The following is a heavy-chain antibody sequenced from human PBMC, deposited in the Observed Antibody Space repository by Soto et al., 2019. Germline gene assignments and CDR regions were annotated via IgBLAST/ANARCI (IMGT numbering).Heavy chain of an antibody. CDR3: ARDRGQVAVGAVKPFDYYYYYGMDV. CDR2: ISYDGSNK. Sequence: PGWSLRLSCAASGFTFSRYAMHGVRQAPGKGLEWVAVISYDGSNKYYADSVKGRFTISRDNSKNTLYLQMNSLRAEDTAVYYCARDRGQVAVGAVKPFDYYYYYGMDVWGQGTTVTVSS. V-gene: IGHV3-30-3*01. D-gene: IGHD1-26*01. J-gene: IGHJ6*02. CDR1: GFTFSRYA.